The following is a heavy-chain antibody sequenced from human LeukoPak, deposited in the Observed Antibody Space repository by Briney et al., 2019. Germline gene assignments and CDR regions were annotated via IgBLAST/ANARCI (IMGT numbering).Heavy chain of an antibody. CDR2: IYYSGST. CDR1: GGSISSSSFY. V-gene: IGHV4-39*01. D-gene: IGHD3-3*01. J-gene: IGHJ3*02. CDR3: ASSPIHLYYDFWSGYHAFYI. Sequence: PSETLSLTCTVSGGSISSSSFYWGWIRQPPGKGLEWIGSIYYSGSTYYNPSLKSRVTISVDTSKNQFSLKLSSVTAADTAVYYCASSPIHLYYDFWSGYHAFYIWGQGTMVTVSS.